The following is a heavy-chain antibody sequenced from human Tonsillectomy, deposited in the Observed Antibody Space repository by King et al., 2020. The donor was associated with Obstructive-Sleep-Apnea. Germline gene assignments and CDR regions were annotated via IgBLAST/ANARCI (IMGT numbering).Heavy chain of an antibody. CDR1: GFTFSNAW. CDR2: IKSKTDGGTT. J-gene: IGHJ3*02. CDR3: TTSYGDYGFGDAFDI. D-gene: IGHD4-17*01. Sequence: VQLVESGGGLVKPGGSLRLSCAASGFTFSNAWMSWVRQAPGKGLEWVGRIKSKTDGGTTDYAAPVKGRFTISRDDSKNTLYLQMNSLKTEDTAVYYCTTSYGDYGFGDAFDIWGQGTMVTVSS. V-gene: IGHV3-15*01.